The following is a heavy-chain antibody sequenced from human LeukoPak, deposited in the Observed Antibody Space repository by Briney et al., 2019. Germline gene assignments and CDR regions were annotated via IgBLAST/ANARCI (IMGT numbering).Heavy chain of an antibody. V-gene: IGHV4-34*01. CDR1: GGSFSGYY. Sequence: SETLSLTCAVYGGSFSGYYWSWIRQPPEKGLEWIGEINHTGSTNYNPSLKSRVTISVDTSKNQFSLKLSSVTAADTAVYYCAKVIAPQYYYYMDVWGKGITVTVSS. CDR3: AKVIAPQYYYYMDV. CDR2: INHTGST. J-gene: IGHJ6*03. D-gene: IGHD2-21*01.